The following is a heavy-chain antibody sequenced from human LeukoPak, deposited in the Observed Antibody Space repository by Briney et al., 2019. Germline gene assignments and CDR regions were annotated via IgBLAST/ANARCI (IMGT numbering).Heavy chain of an antibody. J-gene: IGHJ4*02. CDR1: GFTFNHAW. D-gene: IGHD3-22*01. Sequence: GGSLRLSCAASGFTFNHAWMSWVRQAPGKGLEWVGRIKSKSDGATTEYAAPVKGRFTISRDDSKNTLYLQMNRLKTEDTALYYCTTIGSSRYYYYFDYWGQGSLVTVSS. V-gene: IGHV3-15*01. CDR3: TTIGSSRYYYYFDY. CDR2: IKSKSDGATT.